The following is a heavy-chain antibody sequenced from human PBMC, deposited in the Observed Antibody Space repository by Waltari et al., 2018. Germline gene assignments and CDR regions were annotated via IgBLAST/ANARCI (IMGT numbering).Heavy chain of an antibody. D-gene: IGHD3-10*01. CDR2: IYHSGST. Sequence: QVQLQESGPGLVKPSETLSLTCTVSGYSISSGYYWGWIRQPPGKGLEWIGSIYHSGSTYYNPSLKSRVTISVDTSKNQFSLKMSSVTAADTAVYYCAGTMVRGVQYYFDYWGQGTLVTVSS. CDR3: AGTMVRGVQYYFDY. V-gene: IGHV4-38-2*02. J-gene: IGHJ4*02. CDR1: GYSISSGYY.